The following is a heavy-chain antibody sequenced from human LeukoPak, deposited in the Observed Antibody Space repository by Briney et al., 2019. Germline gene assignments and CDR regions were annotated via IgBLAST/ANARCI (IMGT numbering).Heavy chain of an antibody. J-gene: IGHJ4*02. D-gene: IGHD1-1*01. CDR3: ARGSTTLSS. Sequence: SETLSLTCTVSGGSISPYYWSWIRQPPGMGLEWIGYIYYSGNTNYNPSLNSRVTISVDTSKNQFSLNLGSVTAADTAVYFCARGSTTLSSWGQGTLVTVSS. V-gene: IGHV4-59*01. CDR1: GGSISPYY. CDR2: IYYSGNT.